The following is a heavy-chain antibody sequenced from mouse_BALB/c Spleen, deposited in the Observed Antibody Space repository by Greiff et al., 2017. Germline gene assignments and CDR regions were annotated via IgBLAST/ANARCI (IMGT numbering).Heavy chain of an antibody. CDR1: GFTFSSFG. CDR2: ISSGSSTI. Sequence: EVQGVESGGGLVQPGGSRKLSCAASGFTFSSFGMHWVRQAPEKGLEWVAYISSGSSTIYYADTVKGRFTISRDNPKNTLFLQMTSLRSEDTAMYYCARKNYGAMDYWGQGTSVTVSS. V-gene: IGHV5-17*02. CDR3: ARKNYGAMDY. J-gene: IGHJ4*01. D-gene: IGHD1-1*01.